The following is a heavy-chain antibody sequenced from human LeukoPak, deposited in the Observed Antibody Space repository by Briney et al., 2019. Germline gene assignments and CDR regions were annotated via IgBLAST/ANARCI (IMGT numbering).Heavy chain of an antibody. CDR2: IDPSDSYT. Sequence: GESLKISCKASGYSFASYWISWVRQMPGKGLEWMGRIDPSDSYTDYSPSFQGHVTISADKSISTAYLQWSSLKASDTAMYYCARPDCSGGNCYLLIYWGQGSLVTVSS. CDR1: GYSFASYW. J-gene: IGHJ4*02. D-gene: IGHD2-15*01. CDR3: ARPDCSGGNCYLLIY. V-gene: IGHV5-10-1*01.